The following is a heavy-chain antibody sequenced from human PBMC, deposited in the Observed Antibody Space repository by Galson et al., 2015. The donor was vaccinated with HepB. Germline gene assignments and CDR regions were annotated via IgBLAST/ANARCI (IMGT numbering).Heavy chain of an antibody. V-gene: IGHV2-70*11. CDR1: GFSLSTSGMC. CDR2: IDWDDDK. Sequence: PALVKPTQALTLTCTFSGFSLSTSGMCVSWIRQPPGKALEWLARIDWDDDKYYSTSLKTRLTISKDTSKNQVVLTMTNMDPVDTATYYCARMSSSSWYYFDYWLQVALVTVSS. CDR3: ARMSSSSWYYFDY. D-gene: IGHD6-13*01. J-gene: IGHJ4*02.